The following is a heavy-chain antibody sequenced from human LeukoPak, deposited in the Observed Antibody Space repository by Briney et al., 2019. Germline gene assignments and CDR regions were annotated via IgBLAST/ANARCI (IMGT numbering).Heavy chain of an antibody. CDR1: GGSISSGGYY. CDR2: IYYSGST. J-gene: IGHJ3*02. Sequence: TSSETLSLTCTVSGGSISSGGYYWSWIRQHPGKGLEWIGYIYYSGSTYYNPSLKSRVTISVDTSKNQFSLKLSSVTAADTAVYYCARDRGYSYGWVVDAFDIWGQGTMVTVSS. CDR3: ARDRGYSYGWVVDAFDI. V-gene: IGHV4-31*03. D-gene: IGHD5-18*01.